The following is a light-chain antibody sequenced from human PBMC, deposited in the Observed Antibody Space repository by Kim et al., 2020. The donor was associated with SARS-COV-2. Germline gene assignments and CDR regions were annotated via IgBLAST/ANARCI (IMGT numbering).Light chain of an antibody. V-gene: IGKV3-20*01. CDR2: GAS. Sequence: EIVLTQSPGTLSLSQGERATLSCRASQSVSSSYLAWYQQKPGQAPRLLIYGASSRATGIPDRFSGSGSGTDFTLTISRLEPEDFAVYYCQQYSSSPLFTFGPGTKVDIK. CDR3: QQYSSSPLFT. CDR1: QSVSSSY. J-gene: IGKJ3*01.